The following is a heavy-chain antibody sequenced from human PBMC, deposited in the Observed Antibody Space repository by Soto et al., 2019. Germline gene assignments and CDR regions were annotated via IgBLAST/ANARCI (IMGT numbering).Heavy chain of an antibody. CDR3: ARSRADTAMVSSYYYCGMDV. J-gene: IGHJ6*02. Sequence: LGESLKISCKGSGYSFTSYWISWVRQMPGKGLEWMGRIDPSDSYTNYSPSFQGHVTISADKSISTAYLQWSSLKASDTAMYYCARSRADTAMVSSYYYCGMDVRGQGTTVTGSS. V-gene: IGHV5-10-1*01. CDR2: IDPSDSYT. CDR1: GYSFTSYW. D-gene: IGHD5-18*01.